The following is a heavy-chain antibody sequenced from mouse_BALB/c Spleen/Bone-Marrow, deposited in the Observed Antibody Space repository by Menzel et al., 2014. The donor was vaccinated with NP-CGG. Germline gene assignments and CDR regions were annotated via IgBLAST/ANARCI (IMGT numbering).Heavy chain of an antibody. CDR3: TKLLRLRKYFDV. CDR2: ISSGGSYT. D-gene: IGHD1-2*01. J-gene: IGHJ1*01. V-gene: IGHV5-6-4*01. CDR1: GFTLSRYN. Sequence: EVNVVESGGGLVKPGGFLKLSCAASGFTLSRYNMSWVRQTPEKRLEWVATISSGGSYTYYLDSVKGRFTISRDNAENTLYLQMSSLKSEDTAMYYCTKLLRLRKYFDVWGAGTTVTVSS.